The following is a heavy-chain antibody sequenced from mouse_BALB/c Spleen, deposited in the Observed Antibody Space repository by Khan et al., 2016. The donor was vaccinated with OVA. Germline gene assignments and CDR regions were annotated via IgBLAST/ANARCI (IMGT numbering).Heavy chain of an antibody. V-gene: IGHV5-9-3*01. D-gene: IGHD1-1*01. CDR3: ARHNYGPFAY. J-gene: IGHJ3*01. CDR1: GFTFSTYA. CDR2: ISSYGDTI. Sequence: EVELVESGGDLVKPGGSLKLSCSASGFTFSTYAMSWVRQTPEKRLEWVATISSYGDTIYYPDSVKGRFTISRDNAKNTLYLQMSSLRSEYTAMYYGARHNYGPFAYWGQGTLVTVSA.